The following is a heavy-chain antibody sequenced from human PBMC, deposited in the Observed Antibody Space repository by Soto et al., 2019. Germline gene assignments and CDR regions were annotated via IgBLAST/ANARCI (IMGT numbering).Heavy chain of an antibody. J-gene: IGHJ4*02. V-gene: IGHV3-23*01. CDR1: GFTFTTYA. Sequence: EVQVLESGGGLVQPGGSLRLSCVASGFTFTTYAMTWVRQAPGKGLEWVSIISGSGGSTHYADSVKGRFIISRDNSKNTLYLQMNGLRAEDTAVYYCPKTGFGRYCSSTSGVHFDYWGQGTLVTVSS. CDR2: ISGSGGST. D-gene: IGHD2-2*01. CDR3: PKTGFGRYCSSTSGVHFDY.